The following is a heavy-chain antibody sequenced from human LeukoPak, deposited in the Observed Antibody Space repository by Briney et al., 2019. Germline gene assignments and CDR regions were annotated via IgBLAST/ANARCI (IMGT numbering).Heavy chain of an antibody. CDR1: GYTFTSYY. V-gene: IGHV1-46*01. J-gene: IGHJ6*02. CDR3: ARGALRNDYGDYVDEFYYYYGMDV. Sequence: ASVKVSCKASGYTFTSYYMHWVRQAPGQGLEWMGIINPSGGSTSYAQKFQGRVTMTRNTSISTAYMELSSLRSEDTAVYYCARGALRNDYGDYVDEFYYYYGMDVWGQGTTVTVSS. D-gene: IGHD4-17*01. CDR2: INPSGGST.